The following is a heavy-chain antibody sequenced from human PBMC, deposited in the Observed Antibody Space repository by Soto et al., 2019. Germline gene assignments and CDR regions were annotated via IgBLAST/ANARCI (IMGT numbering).Heavy chain of an antibody. V-gene: IGHV4-59*01. CDR1: GDSISAYS. Sequence: ETLSLTCTVSGDSISAYSWSWVRQPPGKGLEWIGNIHYNGNTKYNPSLKSRVTTSLDTSKNQFSLRLISVTAADTAKYFCAREGNLGRWLQPLDFWGQGTLVTVSS. CDR2: IHYNGNT. D-gene: IGHD5-12*01. CDR3: AREGNLGRWLQPLDF. J-gene: IGHJ4*02.